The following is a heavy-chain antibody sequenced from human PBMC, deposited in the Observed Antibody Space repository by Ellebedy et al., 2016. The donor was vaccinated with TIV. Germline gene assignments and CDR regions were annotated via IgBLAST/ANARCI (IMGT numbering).Heavy chain of an antibody. J-gene: IGHJ6*03. Sequence: SETLSLXXAVYGGSFSGYYWSWIRQPPGKGLEWIGEINHSGSTNYNPSLKSRVTISVDTSKNQFSLKLSSVTAADTAVYYCARGGDIVVVPAAIRTRGGPYYYYYMDVWGKGTTVTVSS. CDR1: GGSFSGYY. CDR2: INHSGST. V-gene: IGHV4-34*01. D-gene: IGHD2-2*02. CDR3: ARGGDIVVVPAAIRTRGGPYYYYYMDV.